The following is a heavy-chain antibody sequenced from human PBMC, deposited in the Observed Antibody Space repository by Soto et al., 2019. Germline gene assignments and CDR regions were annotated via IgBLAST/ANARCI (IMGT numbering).Heavy chain of an antibody. CDR3: SRSLAIDFDS. Sequence: GGSLRLSCSASGFNFAAYTMSWVRRTPGGGLEGVGFIRRIAYGGTTDYAASVKGRFTISRDDSRKIVYLQMSRLKIEDTAVYYCSRSLAIDFDSWGQGTLFTVSS. V-gene: IGHV3-49*04. CDR1: GFNFAAYT. J-gene: IGHJ4*02. CDR2: IRRIAYGGTT.